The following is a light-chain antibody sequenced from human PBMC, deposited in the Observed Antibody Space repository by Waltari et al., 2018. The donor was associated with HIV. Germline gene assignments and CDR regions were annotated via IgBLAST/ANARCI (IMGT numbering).Light chain of an antibody. Sequence: ETVLTQSPGTLSLSPGDRATLPCRASQSVSSSYLAWYQQKPGQAPRLLIYGASARATDIPDRFSGTGSGTDFTLTISRLEPEDFAVYYCQQYSTSPYTFGQGTKLEIK. V-gene: IGKV3-20*01. CDR1: QSVSSSY. J-gene: IGKJ2*01. CDR3: QQYSTSPYT. CDR2: GAS.